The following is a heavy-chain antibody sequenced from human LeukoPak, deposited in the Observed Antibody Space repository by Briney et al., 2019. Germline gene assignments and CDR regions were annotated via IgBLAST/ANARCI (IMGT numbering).Heavy chain of an antibody. V-gene: IGHV3-53*01. CDR3: ARDGAPGPYGGGMDV. J-gene: IGHJ6*02. CDR2: IYSGGST. Sequence: GGSLRLSCAASGFTVRSNYMSWVRQAPGKGLEWVSVIYSGGSTYYADSVKGRFTISRDNSKNTLYLQMNSLRAEDTAVYYCARDGAPGPYGGGMDVWGQGTTVTVSS. D-gene: IGHD4-23*01. CDR1: GFTVRSNY.